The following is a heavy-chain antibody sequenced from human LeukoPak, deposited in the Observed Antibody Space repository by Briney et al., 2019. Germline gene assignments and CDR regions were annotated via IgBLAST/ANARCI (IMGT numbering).Heavy chain of an antibody. CDR1: GGSFSGYY. CDR2: IYYSGST. D-gene: IGHD2-2*01. J-gene: IGHJ4*02. CDR3: ARHGLGYCSSTSCHAGFYFDY. V-gene: IGHV4-34*01. Sequence: SETLSLTCAVYGGSFSGYYWSWIRQPPGKGLEWIGSIYYSGSTYYNPSLKSRVTISVDTSKNQFSLKLSSVTAADTAVYYCARHGLGYCSSTSCHAGFYFDYWGQGTLVTVSS.